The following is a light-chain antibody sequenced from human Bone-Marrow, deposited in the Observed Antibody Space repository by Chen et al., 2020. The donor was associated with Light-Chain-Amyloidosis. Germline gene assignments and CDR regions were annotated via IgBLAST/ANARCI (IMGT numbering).Light chain of an antibody. CDR2: DDR. CDR3: HVWGGSSDRPV. V-gene: IGLV3-21*02. Sequence: SYVLTQPSSVSVAPGQTATIACGGNNSGSTSVHWYQQTPGQAPLLGVYDDRDRPSGIPERLAGYNSGNTASLTSSSVEAGDEADYYCHVWGGSSDRPVFGGGTKLTVL. CDR1: NSGSTS. J-gene: IGLJ3*02.